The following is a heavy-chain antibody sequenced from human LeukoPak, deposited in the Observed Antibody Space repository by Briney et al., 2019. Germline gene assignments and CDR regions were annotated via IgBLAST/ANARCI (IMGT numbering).Heavy chain of an antibody. V-gene: IGHV3-33*01. CDR3: ARDKTVLRYFDWLANWFDP. D-gene: IGHD3-9*01. CDR1: GFTFSSYG. Sequence: PGRSLRLSCAASGFTFSSYGMHWVRQAPGKGLEWVAVIWYDGSNKYYADSVKGRFTISRDNSKNTLYLQMNSLRAEDTAVYYCARDKTVLRYFDWLANWFDPWGQGTLVTVSS. J-gene: IGHJ5*02. CDR2: IWYDGSNK.